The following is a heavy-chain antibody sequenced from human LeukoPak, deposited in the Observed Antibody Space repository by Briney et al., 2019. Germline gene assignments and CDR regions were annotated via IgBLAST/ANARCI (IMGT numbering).Heavy chain of an antibody. CDR1: GFTFSSDS. CDR3: ARDSFSTM. CDR2: ISNSAVST. Sequence: PGGSLRLSCAASGFTFSSDSMTWVRQAPGKGLEWVSTISNSAVSTFYADPVKGRLSISRDNSKNTLYLHMSSLSAEDTAMYYCARDSFSTMWGPGTLVTVSS. D-gene: IGHD2/OR15-2a*01. J-gene: IGHJ4*02. V-gene: IGHV3-23*01.